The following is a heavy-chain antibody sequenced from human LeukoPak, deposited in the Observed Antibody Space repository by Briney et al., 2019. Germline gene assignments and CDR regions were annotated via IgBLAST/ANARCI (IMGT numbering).Heavy chain of an antibody. D-gene: IGHD2-21*02. J-gene: IGHJ5*02. V-gene: IGHV4-30-4*01. CDR3: ARDPGIHIVVVTAIPGYSFDP. CDR2: IYYSGST. CDR1: GGSISSGDYY. Sequence: RTSQTLSLTCTVSGGSISSGDYYWSWIRQPPGKGLEWIGYIYYSGSTYYNPSLKSRVTISVDTSKNQLSLKLSSVTAADTAVYYCARDPGIHIVVVTAIPGYSFDPWGQGTLVTVSS.